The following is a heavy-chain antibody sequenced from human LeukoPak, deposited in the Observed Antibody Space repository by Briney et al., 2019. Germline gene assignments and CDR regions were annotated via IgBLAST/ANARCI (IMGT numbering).Heavy chain of an antibody. Sequence: SETLSLTCTVSGGSIGSGNNYWSWIRQPAGKGLEWIGRIHTSGSTNYNPSLKSRVTISVDTSKNQFSLNLGSVTAADTAVYYCARGSARMVANPLFDYWGQGTLVTVSS. CDR1: GGSIGSGNNY. V-gene: IGHV4-61*02. CDR2: IHTSGST. J-gene: IGHJ4*02. D-gene: IGHD5-12*01. CDR3: ARGSARMVANPLFDY.